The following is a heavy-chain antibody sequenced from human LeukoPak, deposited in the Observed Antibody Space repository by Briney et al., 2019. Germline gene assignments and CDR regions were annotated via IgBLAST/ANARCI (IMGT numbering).Heavy chain of an antibody. Sequence: PSETLSLTCAVYGGSFSGYYWSWIRQPPGKGLEWIGSIYYSGSTYYNPSLKSRVTISVDTSKNQFSLKLSSVTAADPAVYYCARSEELRGAFDIWGQGTMVTVSS. CDR2: IYYSGST. CDR1: GGSFSGYY. CDR3: ARSEELRGAFDI. D-gene: IGHD1-7*01. J-gene: IGHJ3*02. V-gene: IGHV4-34*01.